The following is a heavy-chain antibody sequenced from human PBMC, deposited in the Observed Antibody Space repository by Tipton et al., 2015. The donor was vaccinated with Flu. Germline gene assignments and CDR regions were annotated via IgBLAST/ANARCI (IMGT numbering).Heavy chain of an antibody. J-gene: IGHJ3*02. CDR1: GGTISRGTYY. CDR3: ARLYNKNYGDDVFDI. V-gene: IGHV4-39*01. CDR2: IYYSGTT. Sequence: TLSLTCTVSGGTISRGTYYWGWIRQPPGKGLEWVANIYYSGTTYYNPSLRSRVTISVDTSKNQFSLKVDSVTAADTAIYYCARLYNKNYGDDVFDIWAKGQWSPSLQ. D-gene: IGHD1-7*01.